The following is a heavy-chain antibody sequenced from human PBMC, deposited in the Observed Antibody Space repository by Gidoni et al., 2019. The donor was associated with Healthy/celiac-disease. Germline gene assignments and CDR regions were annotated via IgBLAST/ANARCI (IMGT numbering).Heavy chain of an antibody. J-gene: IGHJ6*02. CDR2: IYYSGST. CDR1: GVSSSSRSYY. V-gene: IGHV4-39*01. CDR3: ANVNIAVAGTYYYYGMDV. D-gene: IGHD6-19*01. Sequence: QLQLQESGPGLVKPSETLSLTCTVSGVSSSSRSYYWGWIRQPPGKGLEWIGSIYYSGSTYYNPSLKSRVTISVDTSKNQFSLKLSSVTAADTAVYYCANVNIAVAGTYYYYGMDVWGQGTTVTVSS.